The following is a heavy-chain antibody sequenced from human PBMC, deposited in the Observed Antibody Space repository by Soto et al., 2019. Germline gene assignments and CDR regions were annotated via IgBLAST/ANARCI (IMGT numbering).Heavy chain of an antibody. Sequence: GASVKVSCKASGFTLSSSTVQWVRQTRGQRLEWIGWIVVGSGNRNYAQKFQERVTITRDMSTSTAYMELSSLTSGDTAVYYCVADQGDTCYRLGYWGQGTRVTVS. D-gene: IGHD2-21*01. J-gene: IGHJ4*02. CDR3: VADQGDTCYRLGY. CDR2: IVVGSGNR. V-gene: IGHV1-58*01. CDR1: GFTLSSST.